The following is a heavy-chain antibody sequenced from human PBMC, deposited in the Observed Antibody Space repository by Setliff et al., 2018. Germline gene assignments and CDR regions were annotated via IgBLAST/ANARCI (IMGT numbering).Heavy chain of an antibody. V-gene: IGHV4-4*02. CDR1: GVSINSLSW. D-gene: IGHD1-1*01. CDR2: IYHDGNS. J-gene: IGHJ4*02. Sequence: ASETLSLTCAVSGVSINSLSWWSWVRQSPGKGLEWIGEIYHDGNSNFNPSVHYSPSLKSRVTISIDKSNNQFSLKLTSMTAADTAVYYCAKGGGRYHSDSWGQGILVTVSS. CDR3: AKGGGRYHSDS.